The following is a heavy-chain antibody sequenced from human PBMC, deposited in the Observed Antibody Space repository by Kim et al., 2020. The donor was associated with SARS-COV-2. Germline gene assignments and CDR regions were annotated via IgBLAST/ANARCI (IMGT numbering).Heavy chain of an antibody. D-gene: IGHD3-10*01. Sequence: ASVKVSCKVSGYTLTELSMHWVRQAPGKGLEWMGGFDPEDGETIYAQKFQGRATMTEDTSTDTAYMELSSLRSEDTAVYYCATATTVRGVPDDYYYYYGVDVWGQGTTVTVSS. V-gene: IGHV1-24*01. J-gene: IGHJ6*02. CDR3: ATATTVRGVPDDYYYYYGVDV. CDR2: FDPEDGET. CDR1: GYTLTELS.